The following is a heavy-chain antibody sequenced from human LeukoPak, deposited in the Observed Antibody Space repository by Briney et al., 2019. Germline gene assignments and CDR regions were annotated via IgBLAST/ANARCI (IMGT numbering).Heavy chain of an antibody. CDR1: GFTLSSFK. CDR3: ARDSTGGEYFDS. D-gene: IGHD3-16*01. J-gene: IGHJ4*02. Sequence: GGSLRLSCAISGFTLSSFKMTWVRQAPGKGLEWVASISPSSSYISYADSLKGRATVSRDNAKHSVCLQMSSLRAEDTAVYYCARDSTGGEYFDSWGQGTLVSVSS. V-gene: IGHV3-21*01. CDR2: ISPSSSYI.